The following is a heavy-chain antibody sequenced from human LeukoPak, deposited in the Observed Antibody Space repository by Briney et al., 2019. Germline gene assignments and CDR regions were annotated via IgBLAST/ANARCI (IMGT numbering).Heavy chain of an antibody. Sequence: GGSLRLSCAASGFTFSSYAMHWVRQAPGKGLEWVAVISYDGSNKYYADSVKGRFTISRDNSKNTLYLQMNSLRAEDTAVYYCARDTDSGSYYGGGYFDYWGQGTLVTVSS. D-gene: IGHD1-26*01. V-gene: IGHV3-30*01. CDR2: ISYDGSNK. J-gene: IGHJ4*02. CDR3: ARDTDSGSYYGGGYFDY. CDR1: GFTFSSYA.